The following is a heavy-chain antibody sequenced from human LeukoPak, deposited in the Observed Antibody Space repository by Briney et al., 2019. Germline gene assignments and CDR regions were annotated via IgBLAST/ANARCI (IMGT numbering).Heavy chain of an antibody. J-gene: IGHJ4*02. D-gene: IGHD3-9*01. CDR1: GFTVSSNS. CDR2: IRSKAYGGTT. CDR3: TRFNILTGGIDY. V-gene: IGHV3-49*04. Sequence: GGSLRLSCTVSGFTVSSNSMSWVRQAPGKGLEWVGFIRSKAYGGTTEYAASVKGRFTISRDDSKSIAYLQMNSLKTEDTAVYYCTRFNILTGGIDYWGQGTLVTVSS.